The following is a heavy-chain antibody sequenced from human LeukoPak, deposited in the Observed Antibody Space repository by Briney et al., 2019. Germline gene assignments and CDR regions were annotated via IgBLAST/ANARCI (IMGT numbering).Heavy chain of an antibody. Sequence: GGSLTLSCAASGFTLSSYWMRWLGQAPGKGRAGVAKIKPDGSAKQYLDSAKGRFTISRDNAKNSLYLQMNSLRAEDTAVYYCARDSITIFGVVIIRGAFDIWGQGTMVTVSS. CDR1: GFTLSSYW. J-gene: IGHJ3*02. V-gene: IGHV3-7*01. CDR3: ARDSITIFGVVIIRGAFDI. D-gene: IGHD3-3*01. CDR2: IKPDGSAK.